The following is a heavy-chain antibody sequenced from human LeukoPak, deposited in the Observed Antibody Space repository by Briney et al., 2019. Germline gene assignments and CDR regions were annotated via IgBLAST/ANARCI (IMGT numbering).Heavy chain of an antibody. CDR3: ARGRRITMIVVVIGGSSNFDY. V-gene: IGHV4-34*01. CDR1: GGSFSGYY. D-gene: IGHD3-22*01. CDR2: INHSGST. Sequence: SEALSLTCAVYGGSFSGYYWSWIRQPPGKGLEWMGEINHSGSTNYNPSLKSRVTTSVDTSKNQFSLKLSSVTAADTAVYYCARGRRITMIVVVIGGSSNFDYWGQGTLVTVSS. J-gene: IGHJ4*02.